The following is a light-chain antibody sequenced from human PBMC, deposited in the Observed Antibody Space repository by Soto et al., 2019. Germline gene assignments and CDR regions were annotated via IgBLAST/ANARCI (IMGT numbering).Light chain of an antibody. CDR1: QSVSRY. CDR2: GAS. Sequence: IVLTHSPATLSLSPWERATLSCRASQSVSRYLSWYQQKPGQAPRLLIYGASSRATGIPDRFSGSGSGTDFTLTISRLEPEDFAVYYCQQYGSSPPINFGQGTRLEIK. V-gene: IGKV3-20*01. CDR3: QQYGSSPPIN. J-gene: IGKJ5*01.